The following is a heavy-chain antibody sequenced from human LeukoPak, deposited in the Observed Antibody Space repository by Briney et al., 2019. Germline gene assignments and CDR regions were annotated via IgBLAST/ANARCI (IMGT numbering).Heavy chain of an antibody. J-gene: IGHJ4*02. CDR3: ARGALDFDY. CDR1: GFTFSSYS. Sequence: TGGSLRLSCAASGFTFSSYSMNWVRQAPGKGLEWVSYISSSSSSTIYYADSVKGRFTISRDNAKNSLYLHMNSLKDEDTAVYYCARGALDFDYWGQGTLVTVSS. V-gene: IGHV3-48*02. CDR2: ISSSSSSTI.